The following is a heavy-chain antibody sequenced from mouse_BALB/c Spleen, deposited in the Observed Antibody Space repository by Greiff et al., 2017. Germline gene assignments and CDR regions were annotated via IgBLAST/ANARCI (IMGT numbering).Heavy chain of an antibody. V-gene: IGHV1-67*01. J-gene: IGHJ4*01. CDR3: ARAGYYGSRYYYAMDY. Sequence: VQLQQSGPELVRPGESVKISCKGSGYTFTDYAMHWVKQSHAKSLEWIGVISIYYDNTNYNQKFKGKATMTVDKSSSTAYMELARLTSEDSAIYYCARAGYYGSRYYYAMDYWGQGTSVTVSS. D-gene: IGHD1-1*01. CDR2: ISIYYDNT. CDR1: GYTFTDYA.